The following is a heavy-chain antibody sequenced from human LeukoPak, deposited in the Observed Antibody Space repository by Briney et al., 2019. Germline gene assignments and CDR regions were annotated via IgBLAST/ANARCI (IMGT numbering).Heavy chain of an antibody. J-gene: IGHJ4*02. Sequence: GVSLRLSCAAPGFTFSTYAMSWVRQAPGKGLEWVSAISGSGGSTYYADSVKGRFTISRDNSKNTLYLQMNSLRAEDTAVYYCAKGSRGYSYGRFDYWGQGTLVTVSS. D-gene: IGHD5-18*01. V-gene: IGHV3-23*01. CDR2: ISGSGGST. CDR1: GFTFSTYA. CDR3: AKGSRGYSYGRFDY.